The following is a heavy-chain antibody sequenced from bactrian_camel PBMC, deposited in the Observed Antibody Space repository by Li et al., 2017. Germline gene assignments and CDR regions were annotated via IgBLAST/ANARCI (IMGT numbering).Heavy chain of an antibody. Sequence: GWYRQTPEHVCDLVASISSRGPTYYAESMKGRFTISRDNAKNTVYLQMKSLKPEDTSVYYCAADLTRRLRLIVACRYPLDFVHWGQGTQVTVS. D-gene: IGHD3*01. J-gene: IGHJ4*01. CDR3: AADLTRRLRLIVACRYPLDFVH. V-gene: IGHV3S53*01. CDR2: ISSRGPT.